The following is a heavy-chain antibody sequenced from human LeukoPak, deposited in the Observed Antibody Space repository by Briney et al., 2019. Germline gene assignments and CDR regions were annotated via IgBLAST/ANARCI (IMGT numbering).Heavy chain of an antibody. D-gene: IGHD4-23*01. Sequence: ASVKVSCKASGGTFISYAISWVRQAPGQGLEWMGGIIPIFGTANYAQKFQGRVTITADESTSTAYMELSSLRSEDTAVYYCARHYGGNQIDQRFDYWGQGTLVTVSS. CDR1: GGTFISYA. CDR2: IIPIFGTA. CDR3: ARHYGGNQIDQRFDY. V-gene: IGHV1-69*13. J-gene: IGHJ4*02.